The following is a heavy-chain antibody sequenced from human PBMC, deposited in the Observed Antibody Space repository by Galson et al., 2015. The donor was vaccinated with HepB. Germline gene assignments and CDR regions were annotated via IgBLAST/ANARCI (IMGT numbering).Heavy chain of an antibody. CDR3: ARDRQQWLVVGFDI. Sequence: SLRLSCAASGFIFTNFDMMWVRQAPGKGLEWVSGVSNGSDRTYYADSVKGRFTISRDNAKNTVYLQMHNLRAEDTSVYYCARDRQQWLVVGFDIWGQGTMVTVSS. D-gene: IGHD6-19*01. CDR1: GFIFTNFD. J-gene: IGHJ3*02. CDR2: VSNGSDRT. V-gene: IGHV3-23*01.